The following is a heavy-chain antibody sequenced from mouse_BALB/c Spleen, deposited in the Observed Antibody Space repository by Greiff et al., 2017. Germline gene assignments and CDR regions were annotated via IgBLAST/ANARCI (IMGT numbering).Heavy chain of an antibody. J-gene: IGHJ3*01. V-gene: IGHV14-3*02. D-gene: IGHD1-1*01. Sequence: EVQLQESGAELVKPGASVKLSCTASGFNIKDTYMHWVKQRPEQGLEWIGRIDPANGNTKYDPKFQGKATITADTSSNTAYLQLSSLTSEDTAVYYCASDYYGSSYRFAYWGQGTLVTVSA. CDR1: GFNIKDTY. CDR2: IDPANGNT. CDR3: ASDYYGSSYRFAY.